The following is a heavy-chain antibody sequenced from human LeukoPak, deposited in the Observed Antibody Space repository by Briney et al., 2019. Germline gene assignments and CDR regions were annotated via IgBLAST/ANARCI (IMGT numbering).Heavy chain of an antibody. CDR2: IYYSRST. CDR1: GGSISSYY. V-gene: IGHV4-59*01. D-gene: IGHD3-10*01. Sequence: SETLSLTCTVSGGSISSYYWSWIRQPPGKGLEWIGYIYYSRSTNYNPSLKSRVTISVDTSKNQFSLKLSSVTAADTAVYYCATLGSITMVRGVRFDPWGQGTLVTVSS. J-gene: IGHJ5*02. CDR3: ATLGSITMVRGVRFDP.